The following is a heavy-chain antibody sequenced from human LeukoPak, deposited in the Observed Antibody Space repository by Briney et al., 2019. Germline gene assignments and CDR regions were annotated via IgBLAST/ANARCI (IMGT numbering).Heavy chain of an antibody. CDR2: IYTSGST. J-gene: IGHJ4*02. V-gene: IGHV4-61*02. CDR3: ARDNRRRATMTSGGGYFDY. D-gene: IGHD5-12*01. CDR1: GGSISSGSYC. Sequence: PSETLSLTCTVSGGSISSGSYCWSWIRQPAGKGLEWIGRIYTSGSTNYNPSLKSRVTISVDTSKNQFSLKLSSVTAADTAVYYCARDNRRRATMTSGGGYFDYWGQGTLVTVSS.